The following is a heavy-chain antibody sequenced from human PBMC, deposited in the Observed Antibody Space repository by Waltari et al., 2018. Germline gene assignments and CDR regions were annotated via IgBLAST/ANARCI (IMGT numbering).Heavy chain of an antibody. CDR3: ARDGAISSSWIHY. Sequence: QVQLVQSGAEVKKPGASVKVSCKASGYTFTSYDINWVRQATGQGLEWMGWMNPNIGGTNYAQKFKGRVTMTRDTSISTAYMELSRLRSDDTAVYYCARDGAISSSWIHYWGQGTLVTVSS. CDR2: MNPNIGGT. V-gene: IGHV1-2*02. D-gene: IGHD6-13*01. CDR1: GYTFTSYD. J-gene: IGHJ4*02.